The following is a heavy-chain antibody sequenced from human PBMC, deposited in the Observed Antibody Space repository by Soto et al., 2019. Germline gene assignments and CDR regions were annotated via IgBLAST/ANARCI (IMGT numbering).Heavy chain of an antibody. CDR1: GLTFSNYD. Sequence: PGGSLRLSCAASGLTFSNYDMHWVSQVTGKGLEWVSTIGTAGDTYYPGSVKGRFTISRENAKNSLYLQMNSLRAEDTAVYYCARGSLISLYYFDYWGQGTLVNVSS. D-gene: IGHD2-15*01. V-gene: IGHV3-13*01. CDR2: IGTAGDT. J-gene: IGHJ4*02. CDR3: ARGSLISLYYFDY.